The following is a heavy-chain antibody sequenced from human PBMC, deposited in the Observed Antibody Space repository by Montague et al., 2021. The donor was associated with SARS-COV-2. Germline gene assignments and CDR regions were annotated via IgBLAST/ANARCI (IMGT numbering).Heavy chain of an antibody. Sequence: SETLSLTCTVSGGSISSYYWSWIRQPPGKGLEWIGYICYSGSTNYNPSLESRVTISVDTSKNQFSLKLSSVTAADTAVYYCARDKPDYDFWPGYGMDVWGQGTTVTVSS. CDR2: ICYSGST. V-gene: IGHV4-59*01. CDR3: ARDKPDYDFWPGYGMDV. CDR1: GGSISSYY. J-gene: IGHJ6*02. D-gene: IGHD3-3*01.